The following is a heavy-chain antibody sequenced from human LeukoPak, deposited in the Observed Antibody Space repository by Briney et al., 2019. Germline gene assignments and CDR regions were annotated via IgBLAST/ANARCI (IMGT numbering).Heavy chain of an antibody. CDR3: ARQISDSSGNFDY. D-gene: IGHD3-22*01. CDR2: IIPIFGTA. V-gene: IGHV1-69*13. J-gene: IGHJ4*02. CDR1: GGTFSSYA. Sequence: SVKVSCKASGGTFSSYAISWVRQAPGQGLEWMGGIIPIFGTANYAQKFQGRVTITADESTSTAYMELSSLRSEDTAVYYCARQISDSSGNFDYWGQGTLVTVSS.